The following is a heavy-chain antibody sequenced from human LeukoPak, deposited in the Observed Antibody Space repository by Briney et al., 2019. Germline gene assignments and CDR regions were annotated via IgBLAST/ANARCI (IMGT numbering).Heavy chain of an antibody. D-gene: IGHD6-19*01. J-gene: IGHJ4*02. V-gene: IGHV5-51*01. CDR1: GYCVTTWW. Sequence: GESRKISCNGSGYCVTTWWIGWVRHIRGEGLESMGIIYAGGSDPRYNPSFQGQVTTSADRTISTPYIQWSSLKASDTAMYSCARHDSSGWYYFADGGQGTLVTVSS. CDR2: IYAGGSDP. CDR3: ARHDSSGWYYFAD.